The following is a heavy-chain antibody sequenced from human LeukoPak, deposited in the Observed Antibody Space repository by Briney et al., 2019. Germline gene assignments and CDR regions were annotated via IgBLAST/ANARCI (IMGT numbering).Heavy chain of an antibody. J-gene: IGHJ5*02. CDR3: ARHPHCSGGSCYSDWFDP. CDR1: GYRFTSYW. V-gene: IGHV5-51*01. CDR2: IYPGDSDT. Sequence: GESLKISFQGSGYRFTSYWIGWVRQMPGKGLEWMGIIYPGDSDTRYSPSFQGQVTISADKSISTAYLQWSSLKASDTAMYYCARHPHCSGGSCYSDWFDPWGQGTLVTVSS. D-gene: IGHD2-15*01.